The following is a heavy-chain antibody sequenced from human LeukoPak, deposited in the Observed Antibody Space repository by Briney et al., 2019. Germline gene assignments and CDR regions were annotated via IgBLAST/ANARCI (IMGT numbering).Heavy chain of an antibody. CDR1: GFTFSSYS. D-gene: IGHD1-26*01. Sequence: GSLRLSCAASGFTFSSYSMNWVRQPPGKGLEWIGEINHSGSTNYNPSLKSRVTISVDTSKNQFSLKLSSVTAADTAVYYCARVGGGDSGSYDASDYWGQGTLVTVSS. J-gene: IGHJ4*02. CDR2: INHSGST. CDR3: ARVGGGDSGSYDASDY. V-gene: IGHV4-34*01.